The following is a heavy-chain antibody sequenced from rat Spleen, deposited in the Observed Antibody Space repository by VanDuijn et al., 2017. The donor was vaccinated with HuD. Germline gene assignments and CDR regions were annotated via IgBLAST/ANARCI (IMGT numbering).Heavy chain of an antibody. J-gene: IGHJ1*01. CDR1: GFTFSDYF. D-gene: IGHD4-6*01. Sequence: EVQLVESDGGLVQPGRSLKVSCAASGFTFSDYFMTWVRQAPPKGLEWVATISYDGSNSYYRDSVKGRFTVSRDNGKSVLYLQMDSLRSEDTATYYCARQVYLRDWYFDFWGPGTMVTVSS. V-gene: IGHV5-29*01. CDR2: ISYDGSNS. CDR3: ARQVYLRDWYFDF.